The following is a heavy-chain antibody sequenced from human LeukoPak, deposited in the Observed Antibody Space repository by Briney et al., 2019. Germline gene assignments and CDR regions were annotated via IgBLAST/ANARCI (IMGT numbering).Heavy chain of an antibody. D-gene: IGHD5-12*01. CDR2: INHSGST. Sequence: PSETLSLTCTVSSGSTSSYYWSWIRQPPGKGLECIGEINHSGSTNYNPSLKSRVTISINTSKNQFSLKLSSVTAADTAVYYCARRNGQDIVATFRRRYYFDYWGQGTLVTVSS. CDR1: SGSTSSYY. V-gene: IGHV4-34*01. CDR3: ARRNGQDIVATFRRRYYFDY. J-gene: IGHJ4*02.